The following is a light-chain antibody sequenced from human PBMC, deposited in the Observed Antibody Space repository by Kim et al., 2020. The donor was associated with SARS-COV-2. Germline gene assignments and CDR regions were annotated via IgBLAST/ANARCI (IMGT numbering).Light chain of an antibody. V-gene: IGKV3-11*01. CDR1: QSVTKY. J-gene: IGKJ4*01. CDR2: DTS. CDR3: QQRINWPLT. Sequence: EIVLTQSPATLSLSPGERATLSCGASQSVTKYLAWYRQKPGQAPGLLIYDTSNRATGIPARFSGSGFGTDFTLTISSLEPEDFAVYYCQQRINWPLTFGGGTKVDIK.